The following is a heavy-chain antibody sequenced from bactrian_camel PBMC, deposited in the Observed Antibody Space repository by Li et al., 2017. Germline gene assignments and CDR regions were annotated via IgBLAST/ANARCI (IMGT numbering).Heavy chain of an antibody. V-gene: IGHV3S53*01. CDR3: AAEVLDSDYDVRYQCEHRNQANFGV. Sequence: VQLVESGGGSVQAGGSLRHSCEASRSLYSRLCVAWFRQAPGKVREAVAAIDSDHSASYADSVKGRFTISKDNVKNILYLEMNSLKPEDTGMYYCAAEVLDSDYDVRYQCEHRNQANFGVWSQGTQVTVS. CDR1: RSLYSRLC. CDR2: IDSDHSA. J-gene: IGHJ6*01. D-gene: IGHD4*01.